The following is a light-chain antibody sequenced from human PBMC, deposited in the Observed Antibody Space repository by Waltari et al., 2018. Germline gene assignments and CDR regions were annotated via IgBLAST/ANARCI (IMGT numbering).Light chain of an antibody. J-gene: IGLJ2*01. CDR1: SLRGYY. Sequence: SSGLTQDPGVSVALGQTVTITCQGDSLRGYYVSWYQQKPGPAPLLVLYGSNDRPSGIPDRFSCSTSRNTASLIITGAQAEDEADYYCNSRDSSGHHKFGGGTKLTVL. CDR2: GSN. CDR3: NSRDSSGHHK. V-gene: IGLV3-19*01.